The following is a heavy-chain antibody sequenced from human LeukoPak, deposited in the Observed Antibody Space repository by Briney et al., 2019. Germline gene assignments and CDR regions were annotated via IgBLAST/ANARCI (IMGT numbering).Heavy chain of an antibody. Sequence: GGSLRLSCAASGFTFSNYAMSWVRQAPGKGLEWVSAISGSGGSTYYADSVNGRFTISRDNSKNTLFLQMNSLRAEDTAVYYCANRPGGSSPWGQGTLVTVSS. V-gene: IGHV3-23*01. D-gene: IGHD1-26*01. CDR3: ANRPGGSSP. J-gene: IGHJ5*02. CDR1: GFTFSNYA. CDR2: ISGSGGST.